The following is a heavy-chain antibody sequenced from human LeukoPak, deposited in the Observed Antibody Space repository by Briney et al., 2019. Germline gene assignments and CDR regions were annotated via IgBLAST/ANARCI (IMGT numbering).Heavy chain of an antibody. CDR3: AKDAQRGFDYSNSLEH. Sequence: GGSLRLSCATSGFTFSHYGMHWVRQAPGKGLEWVAVIWNDGSNKYYGDSVKGRFTISRDNSKNTLYLQMNSLTVEDTAVYYCAKDAQRGFDYSNSLEHWGQGTLVTVSS. CDR2: IWNDGSNK. D-gene: IGHD4-11*01. V-gene: IGHV3-33*06. CDR1: GFTFSHYG. J-gene: IGHJ5*02.